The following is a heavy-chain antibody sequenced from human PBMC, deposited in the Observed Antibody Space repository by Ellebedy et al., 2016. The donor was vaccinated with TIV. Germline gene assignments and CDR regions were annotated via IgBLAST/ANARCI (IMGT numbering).Heavy chain of an antibody. D-gene: IGHD1-26*01. J-gene: IGHJ4*02. CDR3: ASSGSYSDFDY. V-gene: IGHV3-7*03. CDR2: IKRDGHEK. CDR1: GFTFSRYW. Sequence: GGSLRLSXAASGFTFSRYWMSWVRQAPGKGLEWVAKIKRDGHEKYYVDSVKGRFTISRDNAKNSLYLQMNSLRAEDTAVYYCASSGSYSDFDYWGQGTLVTVSS.